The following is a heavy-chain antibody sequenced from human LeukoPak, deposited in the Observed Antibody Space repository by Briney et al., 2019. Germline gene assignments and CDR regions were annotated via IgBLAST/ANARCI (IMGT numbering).Heavy chain of an antibody. CDR2: ISTYKGNT. Sequence: ASVKVSCKASGYTFTSYGFNWVRQAPGQGLEWMGWISTYKGNTNYAQKLQGRVTMTTDTSTGTAYMELRSLRSDDTAVYYCARDSPLDSGYDSYFDYGGQGTLVTVSS. J-gene: IGHJ4*02. D-gene: IGHD5-12*01. V-gene: IGHV1-18*01. CDR1: GYTFTSYG. CDR3: ARDSPLDSGYDSYFDY.